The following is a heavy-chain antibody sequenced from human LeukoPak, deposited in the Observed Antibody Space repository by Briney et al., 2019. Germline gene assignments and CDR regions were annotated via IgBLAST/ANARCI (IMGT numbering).Heavy chain of an antibody. J-gene: IGHJ3*02. CDR1: GGSISSGGSY. CDR3: ARDSLGLNYDSSGYYRDAFDI. V-gene: IGHV4-61*08. CDR2: IYYSGST. Sequence: SETLSLTCAVSGGSISSGGSYWSWIRQPPGKGLEWIGYIYYSGSTNYNPSLKSRVTISVDTSKNQFSLKLSSVTAADTAVYYCARDSLGLNYDSSGYYRDAFDIWGQGTMVTVSS. D-gene: IGHD3-22*01.